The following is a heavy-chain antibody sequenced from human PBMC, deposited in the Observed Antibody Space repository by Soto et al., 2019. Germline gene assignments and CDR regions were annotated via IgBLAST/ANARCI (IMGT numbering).Heavy chain of an antibody. D-gene: IGHD3-22*01. J-gene: IGHJ4*02. CDR1: GGSISSSSYY. V-gene: IGHV4-39*01. Sequence: PSETLSLTCTVSGGSISSSSYYWGWIRQPPGKGLEWIGSIYYSGSTYYNPSLKSRVTISVDTSKNQFSLKLSSVTAADTAVYYCARQGYYDSSGYYYGPQVGGYWGQGTLVTVSS. CDR2: IYYSGST. CDR3: ARQGYYDSSGYYYGPQVGGY.